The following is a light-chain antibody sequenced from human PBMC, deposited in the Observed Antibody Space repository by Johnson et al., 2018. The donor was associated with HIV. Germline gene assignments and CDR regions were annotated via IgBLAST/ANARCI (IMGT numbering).Light chain of an antibody. CDR2: DNN. J-gene: IGLJ1*01. CDR1: SSNIGSNY. Sequence: VLTQPPSVSAAPGQKVTISCSGSSSNIGSNYVSWYQQLPGTAPKLLIYDNNKRPSGIPDRFFGSKSGTSATLDITGLQTGDEGDYYCGTWDSSLNAYVFGTGTKVTVL. CDR3: GTWDSSLNAYV. V-gene: IGLV1-51*01.